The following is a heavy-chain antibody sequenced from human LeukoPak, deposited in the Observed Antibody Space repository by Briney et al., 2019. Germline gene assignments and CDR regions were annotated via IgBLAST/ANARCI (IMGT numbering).Heavy chain of an antibody. CDR2: IYYSGST. D-gene: IGHD1-1*01. CDR3: ARYGYGTTRFDY. J-gene: IGHJ4*02. CDR1: GGSISSYY. V-gene: IGHV4-59*01. Sequence: SETLSLTCTVSGGSISSYYWSWIRQPPGKGLEWIGYIYYSGSTNYNPSLKSRVTISVDTSKNQFSLKLSSVTAADTAVYYCARYGYGTTRFDYWGQGTLVTVSS.